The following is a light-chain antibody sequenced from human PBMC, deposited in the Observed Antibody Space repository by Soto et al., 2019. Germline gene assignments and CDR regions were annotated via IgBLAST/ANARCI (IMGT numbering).Light chain of an antibody. CDR2: GAS. J-gene: IGKJ1*01. CDR3: QQYGNSFVG. V-gene: IGKV3-15*01. CDR1: QSISSW. Sequence: MTQSPSPLSASVGDRVNISCRASQSISSWLAWYQQKPGQAPRRLIYGASTRATGIPARFSGSGSGTEFTLTISSLQSEDFAVYYCQQYGNSFVGFGQGTKVDIK.